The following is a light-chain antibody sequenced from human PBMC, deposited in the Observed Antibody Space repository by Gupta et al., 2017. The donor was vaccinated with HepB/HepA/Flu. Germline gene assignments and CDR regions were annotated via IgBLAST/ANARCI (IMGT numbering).Light chain of an antibody. V-gene: IGKV1-5*03. CDR1: QDIRTW. CDR2: KTS. CDR3: QQDNSLPYT. Sequence: IQMTQSPSTLSASVGDRVTLTCRASQDIRTWLAWYQQKPGKAPNLLIYKTSTIHSGVHPRFSGSGSGTEFTLTISSLQPDDFATYHCQQDNSLPYTFGQGTKLEIK. J-gene: IGKJ2*01.